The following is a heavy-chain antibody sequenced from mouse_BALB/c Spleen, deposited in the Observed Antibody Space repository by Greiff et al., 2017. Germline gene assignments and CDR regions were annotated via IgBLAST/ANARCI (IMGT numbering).Heavy chain of an antibody. J-gene: IGHJ4*01. CDR1: GFTFSDYY. V-gene: IGHV5-4*02. Sequence: EVQRVESGGGLVKPGGSLKLSCAASGFTFSDYYMYWVRQTPEKRLEWVATISDGGSYTYYPDSVKGRFTISRDNAKNNLYLQMSSLKSEDTAMYYCARGRYDDAMDYWGQGTSVTVSS. CDR2: ISDGGSYT. D-gene: IGHD2-14*01. CDR3: ARGRYDDAMDY.